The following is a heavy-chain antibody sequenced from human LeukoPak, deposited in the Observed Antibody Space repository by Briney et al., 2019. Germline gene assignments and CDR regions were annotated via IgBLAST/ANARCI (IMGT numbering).Heavy chain of an antibody. CDR2: IWYDGSKK. D-gene: IGHD1-26*01. J-gene: IGHJ4*01. CDR3: AKDLGRYLNNFFDY. CDR1: GFTLRTYG. Sequence: PGRSLRLSCAASGFTLRTYGMHWVRQAPGKGLEWVAVIWYDGSKKYYADSVRGRFAISRDKSKNTLYLQMNSLRAEDTAIYYCAKDLGRYLNNFFDYWGHGALVTVSS. V-gene: IGHV3-33*03.